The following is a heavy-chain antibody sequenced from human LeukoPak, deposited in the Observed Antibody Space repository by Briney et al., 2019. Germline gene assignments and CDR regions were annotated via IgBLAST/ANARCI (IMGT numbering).Heavy chain of an antibody. CDR1: GYTFTRYY. CDR3: ARGPTKAVWHGFDP. V-gene: IGHV1-46*01. J-gene: IGHJ5*02. CDR2: INPSGGST. Sequence: ASVKVSCKASGYTFTRYYMHWVRQAPGQGLEWMGVINPSGGSTGRAQKFQGRVTMTRNTSISTAYMELSSLRSEDTAVYYCARGPTKAVWHGFDPWGQGTLVTVSS. D-gene: IGHD1-1*01.